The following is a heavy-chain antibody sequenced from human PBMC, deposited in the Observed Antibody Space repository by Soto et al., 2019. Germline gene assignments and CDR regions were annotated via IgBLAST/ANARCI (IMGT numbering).Heavy chain of an antibody. CDR1: GGTFSSYT. CDR3: ARAGYSSGRGPHDAFDI. D-gene: IGHD6-19*01. J-gene: IGHJ3*02. V-gene: IGHV1-69*02. Sequence: AVKVYCKASGGTFSSYTISWVRQAPGQGLEWMGRIIPILGIANYAQKFQGRVTITADKSTSTAYMELSSLRSEDTAVYYCARAGYSSGRGPHDAFDIWGQGTMVTVSS. CDR2: IIPILGIA.